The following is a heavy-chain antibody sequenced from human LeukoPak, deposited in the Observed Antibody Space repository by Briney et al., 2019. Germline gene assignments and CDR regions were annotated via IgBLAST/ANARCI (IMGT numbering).Heavy chain of an antibody. Sequence: GGSLRLSCAASGYTFDDYAMHWVRQAPGKGLEWVSLISGDGGSTYYADSVKGRFTISGDNSKNSLYLQMNSLRTEDTALYYCAKGGGYFDWFVYYFDYWGQGTLVTVSS. V-gene: IGHV3-43*02. CDR1: GYTFDDYA. J-gene: IGHJ4*02. CDR2: ISGDGGST. CDR3: AKGGGYFDWFVYYFDY. D-gene: IGHD3-9*01.